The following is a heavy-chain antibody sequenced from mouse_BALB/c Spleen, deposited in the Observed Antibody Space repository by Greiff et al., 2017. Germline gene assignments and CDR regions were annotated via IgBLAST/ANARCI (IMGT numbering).Heavy chain of an antibody. CDR1: GFTFSDYY. CDR2: INSNGGST. J-gene: IGHJ4*01. CDR3: ARQGYYYAMDY. Sequence: EVKLMESGGGLVKPGGSLKLSCAASGFTFSDYYMYWVRQTPEKRLELVAAINSNGGSTYYPDTVKGRFTISRDNAKNTLYLQMSSLKSEDTALYYCARQGYYYAMDYWGQGTSVTVSS. V-gene: IGHV5-6-2*01.